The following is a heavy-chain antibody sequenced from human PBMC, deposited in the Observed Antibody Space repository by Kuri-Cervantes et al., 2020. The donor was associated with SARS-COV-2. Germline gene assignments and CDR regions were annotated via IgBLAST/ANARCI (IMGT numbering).Heavy chain of an antibody. Sequence: SETLSLTCAVYGGSFSGYYWSWIRQPPGKGLEWIGEINHSGSTNYNPSLKSRVTISVDTSKNQFSLKLSSVTAADTAVYYCARGRDYYDSSGXPDSEYFQHWGQGTLVTVSS. J-gene: IGHJ1*01. D-gene: IGHD3-22*01. V-gene: IGHV4-34*01. CDR2: INHSGST. CDR1: GGSFSGYY. CDR3: ARGRDYYDSSGXPDSEYFQH.